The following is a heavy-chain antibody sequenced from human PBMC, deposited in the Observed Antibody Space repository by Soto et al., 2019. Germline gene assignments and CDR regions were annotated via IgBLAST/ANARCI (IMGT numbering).Heavy chain of an antibody. CDR3: AGGIKIAIDT. CDR1: GDSVSSNNVA. V-gene: IGHV6-1*01. CDR2: TYYRSKWYN. J-gene: IGHJ3*02. Sequence: SQTLSLTCVISGDSVSSNNVAWNWIMQSPSRGLEWLGRTYYRSKWYNNYAVSVKSRTTINADTSKNQFSMQLASVTPEDTVVYYGAGGIKIAIDTWGQGTLVTVS.